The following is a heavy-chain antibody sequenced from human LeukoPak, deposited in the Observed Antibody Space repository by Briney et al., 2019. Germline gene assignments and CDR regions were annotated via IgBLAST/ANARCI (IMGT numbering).Heavy chain of an antibody. CDR1: GFTFSKYW. J-gene: IGHJ4*02. CDR2: INTDRTVT. V-gene: IGHV3-74*01. CDR3: ATKQWLAPPPDS. D-gene: IGHD6-19*01. Sequence: GGSLRLSCAASGFTFSKYWMLWVRQAPGKGLESVSRINTDRTVTTYADSVKGRFTVSRDNADNTMFLQMNSVRDEDTAVYYCATKQWLAPPPDSWGQGTPVTVSS.